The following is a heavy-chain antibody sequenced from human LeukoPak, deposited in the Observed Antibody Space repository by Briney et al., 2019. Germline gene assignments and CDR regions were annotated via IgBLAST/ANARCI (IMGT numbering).Heavy chain of an antibody. CDR2: IYASGNT. CDR1: GGSISSYY. V-gene: IGHV4-4*07. Sequence: SETLSLTCTVSGGSISSYYWSWVRQPAGKGLEWIGRIYASGNTNYNPSLKGRVTMTVDTSKNQFSLNLSSVAAADTAVYYCARGRGSSWYYFDSWGQGTLVTVSS. J-gene: IGHJ4*02. D-gene: IGHD6-13*01. CDR3: ARGRGSSWYYFDS.